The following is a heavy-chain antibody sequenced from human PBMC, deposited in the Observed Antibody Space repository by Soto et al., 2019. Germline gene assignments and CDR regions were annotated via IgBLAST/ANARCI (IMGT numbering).Heavy chain of an antibody. V-gene: IGHV1-18*01. CDR3: ARSGSVPYYYYGLDV. J-gene: IGHJ6*02. Sequence: QVQLVQSGAEVRKPGASVKVSCKTSGYTSSRSGISWVRQAPGQGLEWMGWISTYNGDANYAQKLQGRVTMTTDTSTSTAFMELGSLTSDDTAVYYCARSGSVPYYYYGLDVWGQGTTVTVSS. CDR2: ISTYNGDA. CDR1: GYTSSRSG. D-gene: IGHD1-26*01.